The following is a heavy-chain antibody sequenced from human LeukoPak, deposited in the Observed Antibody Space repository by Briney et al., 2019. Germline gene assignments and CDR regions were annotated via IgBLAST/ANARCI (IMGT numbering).Heavy chain of an antibody. Sequence: SETLSLTCTVSGGTISSYYWSWIRQHTGKCMEWIGYIYYSGSTYYNPSLKSRVTISVDTSKNQFSLKLSSVTAADTAVYYCARAAAGPPRIDYWGQGTLVTVSS. CDR2: IYYSGST. CDR3: ARAAAGPPRIDY. J-gene: IGHJ4*02. CDR1: GGTISSYY. V-gene: IGHV4-59*06. D-gene: IGHD6-13*01.